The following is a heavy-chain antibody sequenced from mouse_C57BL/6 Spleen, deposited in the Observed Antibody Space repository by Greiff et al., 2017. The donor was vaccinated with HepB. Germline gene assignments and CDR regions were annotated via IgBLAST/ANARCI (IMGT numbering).Heavy chain of an antibody. Sequence: QVQLKQSGAELVRPGASVKLSCKASGYTFTDYYINWVKQRPGQGLEWIARIYPGSGNTYYNEKFKGKATLTAEKSSSTAYMQLSSLTSEDSAVYFCARWRLRLGYAMDYWGQGTSVTVSS. J-gene: IGHJ4*01. CDR3: ARWRLRLGYAMDY. CDR1: GYTFTDYY. V-gene: IGHV1-76*01. CDR2: IYPGSGNT. D-gene: IGHD2-4*01.